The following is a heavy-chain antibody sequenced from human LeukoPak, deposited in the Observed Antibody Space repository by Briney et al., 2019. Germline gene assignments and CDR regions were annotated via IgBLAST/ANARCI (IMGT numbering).Heavy chain of an antibody. D-gene: IGHD3-22*01. CDR3: ATDNSDYYDSSFHY. J-gene: IGHJ4*02. CDR1: GFTFSNYG. Sequence: QPGGSLRLSCAASGFTFSNYGMSWVRQAPGKGLVWVSRITNDGSSTTYADSVKGRFTISRDNAKNMLYLQVNSLRAEDTAVYYCATDNSDYYDSSFHYWGQGTLVTVSS. V-gene: IGHV3-74*01. CDR2: ITNDGSST.